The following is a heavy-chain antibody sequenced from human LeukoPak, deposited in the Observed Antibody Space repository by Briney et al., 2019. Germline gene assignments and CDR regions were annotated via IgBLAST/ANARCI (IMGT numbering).Heavy chain of an antibody. CDR2: ISASGIST. CDR1: GFTFGSYA. Sequence: GGSLRLSCAASGFTFGSYAMSWVRQAPGKGLEWVSAISASGISTYYADSVKGRFTISRDKDENTLYLRMNSLRAEDTAVYYCAKGYFDSAEGHFDHWGQGTLVTVSS. J-gene: IGHJ4*02. D-gene: IGHD3-22*01. V-gene: IGHV3-23*01. CDR3: AKGYFDSAEGHFDH.